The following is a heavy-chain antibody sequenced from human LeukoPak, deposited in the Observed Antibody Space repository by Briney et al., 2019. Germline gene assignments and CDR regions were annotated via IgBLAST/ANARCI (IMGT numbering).Heavy chain of an antibody. D-gene: IGHD3-22*01. V-gene: IGHV1-3*01. J-gene: IGHJ4*02. Sequence: ASVKFSCKASGYTFTSYAMHWVRQAPGQRLEWMGWINAGNGNTKYSQKFQGRVTITRDTSASTAYMELGSLRSEDTAVYYCARDYDSSGSDYWGQGTLVTVSS. CDR1: GYTFTSYA. CDR3: ARDYDSSGSDY. CDR2: INAGNGNT.